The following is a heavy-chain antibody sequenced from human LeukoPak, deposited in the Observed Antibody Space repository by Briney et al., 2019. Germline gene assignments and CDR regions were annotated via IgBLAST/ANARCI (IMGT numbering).Heavy chain of an antibody. D-gene: IGHD3-16*01. CDR3: AYYHVNEEPPTF. V-gene: IGHV3-74*03. CDR1: GFTFSTDW. Sequence: GGSLRLSCAASGFTFSTDWMHWVRLAPGKGLVWVSHIDGDGSDTTYADSVKGRFTVSRDNSKNMLYLQMNSLRAEDTAVYYCAYYHVNEEPPTFWGQGTLVTVSS. CDR2: IDGDGSDT. J-gene: IGHJ4*02.